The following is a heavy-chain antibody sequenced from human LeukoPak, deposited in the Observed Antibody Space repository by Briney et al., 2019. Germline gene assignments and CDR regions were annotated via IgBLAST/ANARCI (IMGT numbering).Heavy chain of an antibody. Sequence: PGGSLRLSCAAAGFTFTNNWVTWFRQAPGKGLEWVANVNEDGSEQNYLDSVKGRFTISRDNAKNSVYLQMNNLRVEETAVYYCARGRGWIDPWGQGTLVTVSS. CDR1: GFTFTNNW. V-gene: IGHV3-7*01. CDR2: VNEDGSEQ. D-gene: IGHD5-24*01. J-gene: IGHJ5*02. CDR3: ARGRGWIDP.